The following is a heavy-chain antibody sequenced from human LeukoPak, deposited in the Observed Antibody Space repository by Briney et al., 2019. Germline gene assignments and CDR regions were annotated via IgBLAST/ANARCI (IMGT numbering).Heavy chain of an antibody. V-gene: IGHV3-23*01. Sequence: GGSLRLSCAASGFTFSSYAMSWVRQAPGKGLEWVSAISGSGGGTYYADSVKGRFTISRDNSKNTLYLQMNSLRAEVTAVYYCANGRWLLSFHYWGQGTLVTVSS. CDR3: ANGRWLLSFHY. J-gene: IGHJ4*02. CDR1: GFTFSSYA. CDR2: ISGSGGGT. D-gene: IGHD5-12*01.